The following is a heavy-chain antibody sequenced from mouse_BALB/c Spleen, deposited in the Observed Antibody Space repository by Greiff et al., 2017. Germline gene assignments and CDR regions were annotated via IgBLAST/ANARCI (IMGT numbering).Heavy chain of an antibody. J-gene: IGHJ3*01. V-gene: IGHV5-6-3*01. CDR1: GFTFSSYG. CDR3: ARDKDWTY. Sequence: DVHLVESGGGLVQPGGSLKLSCAASGFTFSSYGMSWVRQTPDKRLELVATINSNGGSTYYPDSVKGRFTISRDNAKNTLYLQMSSLKSEDTAMYYCARDKDWTYWGQGTLVTVSA. CDR2: INSNGGST.